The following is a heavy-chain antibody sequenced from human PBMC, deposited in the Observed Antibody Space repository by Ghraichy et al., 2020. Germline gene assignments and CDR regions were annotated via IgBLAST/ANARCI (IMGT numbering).Heavy chain of an antibody. CDR1: GGSISSYY. D-gene: IGHD6-13*01. CDR2: IYTSGST. Sequence: SETLSLTCTVSGGSISSYYWSWIRQPAGKGLEWIGRIYTSGSTNYNPSLKSRVTMSVDTSKNQFSLKLSSVTAADTAVYYCARNPGIAAGGYYYYYGMDVWGQGTTVTVSS. J-gene: IGHJ6*02. V-gene: IGHV4-4*07. CDR3: ARNPGIAAGGYYYYYGMDV.